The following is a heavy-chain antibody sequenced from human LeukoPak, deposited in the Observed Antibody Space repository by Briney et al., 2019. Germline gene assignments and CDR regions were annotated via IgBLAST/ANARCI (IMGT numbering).Heavy chain of an antibody. J-gene: IGHJ5*02. CDR3: ARDDYSTRFDP. D-gene: IGHD4-11*01. Sequence: TLSLTCTVSGGSISSNSYYWSWIRQPAGKGLEWIGRIYTSGNTNYNPSLKSRVTISVDTSKNQFSLKLSSVTAADTAVYYCARDDYSTRFDPWGQGTLVTVSS. V-gene: IGHV4-61*02. CDR1: GGSISSNSYY. CDR2: IYTSGNT.